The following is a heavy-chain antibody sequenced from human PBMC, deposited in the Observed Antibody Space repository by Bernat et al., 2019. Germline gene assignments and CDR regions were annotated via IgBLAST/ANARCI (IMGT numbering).Heavy chain of an antibody. CDR1: GGSISSSSYY. D-gene: IGHD4-17*01. Sequence: QLQLQESGPGLVKPSETLSLTCTVSGGSISSSSYYWGWIRQPPGKGLEWIGSIYYSGSTYYNPSLKSRVTISVDTSKNQFSLKLSSVTAADTAVYYCAREDGVTNYFDYWGQGTLVTVSS. CDR2: IYYSGST. CDR3: AREDGVTNYFDY. J-gene: IGHJ4*02. V-gene: IGHV4-39*02.